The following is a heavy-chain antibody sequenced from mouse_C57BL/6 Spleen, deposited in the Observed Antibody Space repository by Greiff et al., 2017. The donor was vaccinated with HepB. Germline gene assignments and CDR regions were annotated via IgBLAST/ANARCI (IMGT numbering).Heavy chain of an antibody. CDR2: ISSGGSYT. CDR1: GFTFSSYG. V-gene: IGHV5-6*01. D-gene: IGHD2-3*01. Sequence: EVHLVESGGDLVKPGGSLKLSCAASGFTFSSYGMSWVRQTPDKRLEWVATISSGGSYTYYPDSVKGRFTISRDNAKNTLYLQMSSLKSEDTAMYYCARRVTRGYFDYWGQGTTLTVSS. CDR3: ARRVTRGYFDY. J-gene: IGHJ2*01.